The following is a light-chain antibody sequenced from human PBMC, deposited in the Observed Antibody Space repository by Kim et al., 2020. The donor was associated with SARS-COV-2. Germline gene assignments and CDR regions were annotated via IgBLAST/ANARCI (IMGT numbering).Light chain of an antibody. CDR1: SSDVGRFNY. Sequence: QSALTQPASVTGSPGQSITISCTGTSSDVGRFNYVSWYQQHPGKAPKLMIYDLNNRPSGISDRFSGSKSGNTASLTISGLQAEDEADYYCCSYTSTHTWVFGGGTQLTVL. CDR2: DLN. CDR3: CSYTSTHTWV. J-gene: IGLJ3*02. V-gene: IGLV2-14*03.